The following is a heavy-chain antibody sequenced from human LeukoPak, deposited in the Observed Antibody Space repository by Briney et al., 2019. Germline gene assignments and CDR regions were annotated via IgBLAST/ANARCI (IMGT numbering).Heavy chain of an antibody. CDR2: IYISGST. J-gene: IGHJ4*02. CDR1: GCSISSDY. D-gene: IGHD6-19*01. CDR3: GYSSGWYEDY. V-gene: IGHV4-4*07. Sequence: SETLSLTCTVSGCSISSDYWSWIRQPAGKGLEWIGRIYISGSTNYNPSLKSRVTMSVDMSKNQFSLKLRSVTAADTAVYDCGYSSGWYEDYWGQGTLVTVSS.